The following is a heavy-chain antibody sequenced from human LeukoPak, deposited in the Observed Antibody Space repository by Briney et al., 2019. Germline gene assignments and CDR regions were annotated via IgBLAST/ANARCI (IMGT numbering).Heavy chain of an antibody. CDR1: GGTFRSYA. D-gene: IGHD2/OR15-2a*01. V-gene: IGHV1-69*13. CDR2: IIPIFGTA. Sequence: SVRVSXKASGGTFRSYAISWVRQAPGQGLEWIGGIIPIFGTAKYAQKFQGRVTITADESTSTAYMELSSLRSEDTAVYYCARGNMMWAFDIWGQGTMVTVSS. J-gene: IGHJ3*02. CDR3: ARGNMMWAFDI.